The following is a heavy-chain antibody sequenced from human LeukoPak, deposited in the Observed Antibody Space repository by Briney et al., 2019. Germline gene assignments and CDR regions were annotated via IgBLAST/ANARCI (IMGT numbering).Heavy chain of an antibody. CDR1: GFTVSSNY. D-gene: IGHD6-19*01. CDR2: INHSGST. J-gene: IGHJ4*02. Sequence: GSLRLSCAASGFTVSSNYMSWVRQPPGKGLEWIGEINHSGSTNYNPSLKSRVTISVDTSRNQFSLKLSSVTAADTAVYCCARRKWLVHPFVSWGQGTLVTVSS. CDR3: ARRKWLVHPFVS. V-gene: IGHV4-34*01.